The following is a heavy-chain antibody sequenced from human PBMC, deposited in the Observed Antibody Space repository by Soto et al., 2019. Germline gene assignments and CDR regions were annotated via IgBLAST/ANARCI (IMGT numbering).Heavy chain of an antibody. CDR1: GGTFSSYT. D-gene: IGHD4-17*01. Sequence: QVQLVQSGAEVKKPGSSVKVSCKASGGTFSSYTISWVRQAPGQGLEWMGRIIPILGIANYAQKFQGRVTITADISTSTGYLELSILRSEDTAVYYCARGDYGPYYFDYWVHGTLVTVSS. CDR3: ARGDYGPYYFDY. V-gene: IGHV1-69*02. J-gene: IGHJ4*01. CDR2: IIPILGIA.